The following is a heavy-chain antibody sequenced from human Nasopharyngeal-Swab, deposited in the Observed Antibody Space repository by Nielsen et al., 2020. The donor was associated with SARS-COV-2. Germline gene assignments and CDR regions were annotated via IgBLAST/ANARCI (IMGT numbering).Heavy chain of an antibody. V-gene: IGHV1-69*13. Sequence: AVKVACKAPGGTFSSYAISWVRQAPGQGHERMGGIIPIFGTANYAQKFQGRVTITADESTSTAYMELSSLRSEDTAVYYCARDRYDILTGYYPPPYYGMDVWGQGTTVTVSS. J-gene: IGHJ6*02. CDR2: IIPIFGTA. CDR3: ARDRYDILTGYYPPPYYGMDV. D-gene: IGHD3-9*01. CDR1: GGTFSSYA.